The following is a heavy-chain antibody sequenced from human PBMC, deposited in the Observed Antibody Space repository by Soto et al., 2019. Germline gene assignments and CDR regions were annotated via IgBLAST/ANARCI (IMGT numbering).Heavy chain of an antibody. J-gene: IGHJ4*02. CDR2: IIPIFGTA. Sequence: QVQLVQSGAEVKKPGSSVKVSCKASGGTFSSYAISWVRQAPGQGLEWMGGIIPIFGTANYAQKFQGRVTITADESTSTVYMEVSSLRSEDTAVYYCASFVVVTARGGKNYFDYWGQGTLVTVSS. CDR1: GGTFSSYA. D-gene: IGHD2-21*02. CDR3: ASFVVVTARGGKNYFDY. V-gene: IGHV1-69*01.